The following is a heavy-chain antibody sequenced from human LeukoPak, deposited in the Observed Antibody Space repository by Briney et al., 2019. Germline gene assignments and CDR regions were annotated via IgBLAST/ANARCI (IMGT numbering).Heavy chain of an antibody. V-gene: IGHV3-53*01. CDR2: IYSGGST. D-gene: IGHD3-10*01. Sequence: GGSLRLSCAASGFTVSSNYMSWVRQAPGKGLEWVSVIYSGGSTYYADSVKGRFTISRDNSKNTLYLQMNSLRAEDTAVYYCARDHDLLGSCGRYKYYYYGMDVWGKGTTVTVSS. CDR3: ARDHDLLGSCGRYKYYYYGMDV. J-gene: IGHJ6*04. CDR1: GFTVSSNY.